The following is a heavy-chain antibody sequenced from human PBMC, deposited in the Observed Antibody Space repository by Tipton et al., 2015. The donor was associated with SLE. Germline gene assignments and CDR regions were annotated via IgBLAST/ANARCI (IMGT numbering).Heavy chain of an antibody. V-gene: IGHV4-59*11. CDR2: IYYSGST. Sequence: LRLSCTVSGGSLSSHYWSWIRPPPGKGLEWVGYIYYSGSTYYNPSLKSRVTTSVDTSKNQFSLKLSSVTAADTAVYYCAGPGVGGWYDYWGQGTLVTVSS. D-gene: IGHD6-19*01. J-gene: IGHJ4*02. CDR1: GGSLSSHY. CDR3: AGPGVGGWYDY.